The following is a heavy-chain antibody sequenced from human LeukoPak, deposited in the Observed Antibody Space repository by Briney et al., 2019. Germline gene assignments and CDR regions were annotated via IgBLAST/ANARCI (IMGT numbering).Heavy chain of an antibody. Sequence: GSLRLSCAASGFXLSSHWMSWIRQPPGKGLEWIGYIYYSGSTNYNPSLKSRVTISVDTSKNQFSLKLSSVTAADTAVYYCARDRVATMGGFDYWGQGTLVTVSS. V-gene: IGHV4-59*11. CDR1: GFXLSSHW. J-gene: IGHJ4*02. CDR2: IYYSGST. D-gene: IGHD5-12*01. CDR3: ARDRVATMGGFDY.